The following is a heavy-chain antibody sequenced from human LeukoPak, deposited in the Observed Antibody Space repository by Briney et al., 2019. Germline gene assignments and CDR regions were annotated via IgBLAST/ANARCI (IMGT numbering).Heavy chain of an antibody. D-gene: IGHD3-22*01. V-gene: IGHV4-59*01. Sequence: SETLSLTCTVSGGSISSYYWSWIRQPPGKGLEWIGYIYYTGSTNYNPSLKSRVTISVDTSKNQFSLKLSSVAAADTAVYYCAGGPDSSGYYNFDYWGQGTLVAVSS. CDR3: AGGPDSSGYYNFDY. CDR2: IYYTGST. J-gene: IGHJ4*02. CDR1: GGSISSYY.